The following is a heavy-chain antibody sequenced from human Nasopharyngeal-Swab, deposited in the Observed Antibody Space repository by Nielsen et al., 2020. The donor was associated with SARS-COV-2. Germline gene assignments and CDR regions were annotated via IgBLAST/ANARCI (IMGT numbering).Heavy chain of an antibody. V-gene: IGHV3-66*01. CDR2: IYSGGST. Sequence: GESLKISCAASGFTVSSNYMSWVRQAPGTGLEWVSVIYSGGSTYYADSVKGRFTISRDNSKNTLYLQMNSLRAEDTAVYYCARDGYDSSGHDAFDIWGQGTMVTVSS. D-gene: IGHD3-22*01. J-gene: IGHJ3*02. CDR3: ARDGYDSSGHDAFDI. CDR1: GFTVSSNY.